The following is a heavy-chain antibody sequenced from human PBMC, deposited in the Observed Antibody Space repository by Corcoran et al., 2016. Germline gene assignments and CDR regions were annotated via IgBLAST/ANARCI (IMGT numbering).Heavy chain of an antibody. V-gene: IGHV1-3*01. CDR2: INAGNGNT. Sequence: QVQVVQSGAEVKKPGASVKVSCKASGYTFTNYAFHWVRQAPGQRLEWMGWINAGNGNTKYSQKFQGRVTLTRDTSASTAYMELTSLRSEDTAVYYCSRAEGWIRFASTENFDYRGQGTLITVSA. CDR1: GYTFTNYA. J-gene: IGHJ4*02. D-gene: IGHD5-12*01. CDR3: SRAEGWIRFASTENFDY.